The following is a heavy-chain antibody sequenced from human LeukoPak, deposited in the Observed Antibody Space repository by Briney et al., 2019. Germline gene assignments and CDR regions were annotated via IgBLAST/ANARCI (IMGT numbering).Heavy chain of an antibody. V-gene: IGHV4-59*05. J-gene: IGHJ5*02. D-gene: IGHD3-3*01. CDR3: ARHHYDFWSGYHWMGWFDP. CDR1: GDSISPYY. CDR2: IYYSGST. Sequence: SETLSLTCTVSGDSISPYYWSWIRQPPGKELEWIGSIYYSGSTYYNPSLKSRVTISVDTSKNQFSLKLSSVTAADTAVYYCARHHYDFWSGYHWMGWFDPWGQGTLVTVSS.